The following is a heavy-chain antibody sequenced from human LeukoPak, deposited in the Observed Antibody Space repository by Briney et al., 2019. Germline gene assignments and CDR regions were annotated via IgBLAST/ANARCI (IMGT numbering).Heavy chain of an antibody. Sequence: PSETLSLTCTVSGGSISSSSYYWGWIRQPPGKGLEWIGSIYYSGSTYYNPSLKSRVTISVDTSKNQFSLKLSSVTAADTAVYYCARPPYSSGFDAFDIWGQGTMVTVSS. CDR2: IYYSGST. D-gene: IGHD3-22*01. CDR1: GGSISSSSYY. V-gene: IGHV4-39*01. CDR3: ARPPYSSGFDAFDI. J-gene: IGHJ3*02.